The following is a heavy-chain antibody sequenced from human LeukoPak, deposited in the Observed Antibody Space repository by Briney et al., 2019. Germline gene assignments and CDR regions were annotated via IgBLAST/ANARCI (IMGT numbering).Heavy chain of an antibody. J-gene: IGHJ4*02. CDR2: IYYSGST. D-gene: IGHD3-10*01. CDR1: GGSISSGAYY. CDR3: ARANGSGSYPDY. Sequence: NPSQTLSLTCTVSGGSISSGAYYWNWIRQHPGKGLEWIGYIYYSGSTYYNPSLKSRVTMSVDTSKNQFSLKLSSVTAADTAVYYCARANGSGSYPDYWGQGTLVTVSS. V-gene: IGHV4-31*03.